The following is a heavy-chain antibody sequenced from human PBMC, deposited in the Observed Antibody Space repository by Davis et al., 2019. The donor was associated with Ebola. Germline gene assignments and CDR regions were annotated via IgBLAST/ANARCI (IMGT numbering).Heavy chain of an antibody. Sequence: ASVKVSCKASGYTFTSYYMHWVRQAPGQGLEWMGIINPSGGSTSYAQKCQGRVTMTRDTSISTAYMELSRLRSDDTAVYYCARELSGSYPTGYWGQGTLVTVSS. CDR2: INPSGGST. CDR3: ARELSGSYPTGY. J-gene: IGHJ4*02. V-gene: IGHV1-46*01. CDR1: GYTFTSYY. D-gene: IGHD1-26*01.